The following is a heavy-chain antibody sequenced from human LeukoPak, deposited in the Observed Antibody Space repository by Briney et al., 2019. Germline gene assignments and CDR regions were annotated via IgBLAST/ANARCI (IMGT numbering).Heavy chain of an antibody. CDR1: GGSISSYY. D-gene: IGHD6-13*01. V-gene: IGHV4-4*07. CDR3: ARGSSSWFDWYFDL. J-gene: IGHJ2*01. Sequence: SETLSLTCTVSGGSISSYYWSWIRQPAGKGLEWIGRIYTSGSTNYNPSLKSRVTMSVDTSKNQFSLKLSSVTAADTAVYYCARGSSSWFDWYFDLRGRGTLVTVSS. CDR2: IYTSGST.